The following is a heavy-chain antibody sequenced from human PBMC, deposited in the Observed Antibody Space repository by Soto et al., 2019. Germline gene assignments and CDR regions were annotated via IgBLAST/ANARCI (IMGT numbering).Heavy chain of an antibody. V-gene: IGHV3-48*03. J-gene: IGHJ4*02. Sequence: PGGSLRLSCAASGFTFDNYEMNWVRQAPGKGLEWVSYISSASSTKYYANSVKGRFTISRDNAKNSLSLQMNSLRAEDTAVYYCARIHTMMTDFDYWGQGTLVTVSS. CDR1: GFTFDNYE. CDR3: ARIHTMMTDFDY. D-gene: IGHD2-21*02. CDR2: ISSASSTK.